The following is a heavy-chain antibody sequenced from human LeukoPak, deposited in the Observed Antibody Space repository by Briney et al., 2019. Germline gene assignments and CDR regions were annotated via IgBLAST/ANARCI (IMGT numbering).Heavy chain of an antibody. CDR3: AKDRATYYYGSGSYPL. J-gene: IGHJ4*02. V-gene: IGHV3-23*01. D-gene: IGHD3-10*01. CDR2: ISGSGGST. CDR1: GFTFSSYG. Sequence: GGSLRLSCAASGFTFSSYGMSWVCQAPGKGLEWVSAISGSGGSTYYADSVKGRFTISRDNSKNTLYLQMNSLRAEDTAVYYCAKDRATYYYGSGSYPLWGQGTLVTVSS.